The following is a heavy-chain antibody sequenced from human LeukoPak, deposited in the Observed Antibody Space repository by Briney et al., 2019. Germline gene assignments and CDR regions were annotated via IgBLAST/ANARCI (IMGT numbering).Heavy chain of an antibody. CDR2: IWYDGSNK. CDR3: AREIAVAGNFDY. D-gene: IGHD6-19*01. CDR1: GFTFSSYG. V-gene: IGHV3-33*08. Sequence: PGGSLRLSCAASGFTFSSYGMPWVRQAPGKGLEWVAVIWYDGSNKYYADSVKGRFTISRDNSKNTLYLQMNSLRAEDTAVYYCAREIAVAGNFDYWGQGTLVTVSS. J-gene: IGHJ4*02.